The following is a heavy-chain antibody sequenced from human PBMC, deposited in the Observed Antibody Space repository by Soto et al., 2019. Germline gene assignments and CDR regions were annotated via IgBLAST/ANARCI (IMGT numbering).Heavy chain of an antibody. J-gene: IGHJ4*02. CDR1: EGTFGDFG. V-gene: IGHV3-23*01. CDR2: TSGNGTRK. Sequence: GFMRHSYAAAEGTFGDFGVSWVRKTQGKGLEWVSATSGNGTRKYYADSVRGRFTISRDNSKNTLYLQMNSLRAEDTAVYYCVGGEVSGWSTRFNYWGQGTLVTVSS. D-gene: IGHD6-19*01. CDR3: VGGEVSGWSTRFNY.